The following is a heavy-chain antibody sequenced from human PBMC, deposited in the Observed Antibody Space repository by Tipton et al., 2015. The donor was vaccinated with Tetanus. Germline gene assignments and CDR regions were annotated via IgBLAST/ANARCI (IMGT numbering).Heavy chain of an antibody. CDR2: ISSAGSPI. CDR1: GFTFNRYR. CDR3: ARAPGGGSYHMDF. J-gene: IGHJ4*02. V-gene: IGHV3-48*02. D-gene: IGHD3-16*02. Sequence: SLRLSCAASGFTFNRYRMNWVRQPPGKGLEWISYISSAGSPIYFADSVEGRFTISRDNAKNLLHLQMHNLRDEDTAVYYCARAPGGGSYHMDFWGQGTLVAVSS.